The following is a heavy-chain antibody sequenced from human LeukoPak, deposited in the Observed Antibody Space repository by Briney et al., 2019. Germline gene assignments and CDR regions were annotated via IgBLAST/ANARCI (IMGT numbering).Heavy chain of an antibody. D-gene: IGHD2-21*01. Sequence: GGSLRLSCAASGFSFSTYAMSWVRQAPGKGLMWVSAISDSGLTTYYADSVKGRFTISRDNSKNTLYLQMNTLRAEDTAVYYCLRWRGHAFFESWGQGTLVTVSS. J-gene: IGHJ5*01. CDR1: GFSFSTYA. CDR3: LRWRGHAFFES. V-gene: IGHV3-23*01. CDR2: ISDSGLTT.